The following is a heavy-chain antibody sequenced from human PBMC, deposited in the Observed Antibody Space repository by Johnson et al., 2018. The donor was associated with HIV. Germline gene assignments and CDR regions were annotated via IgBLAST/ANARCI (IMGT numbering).Heavy chain of an antibody. CDR3: AKDDSPSGAFVI. J-gene: IGHJ3*02. D-gene: IGHD3-10*01. Sequence: QVQLVESGGGVVQPGGSLRLSCAASGFTFSTYGMHWVRQAPGKGLEWVAFIRYDGSNKYYADSVKGRFTISRDNSKNTPYVQMNSLRVEDTAVYYCAKDDSPSGAFVIWGQGTMVIVSS. CDR1: GFTFSTYG. CDR2: IRYDGSNK. V-gene: IGHV3-30*02.